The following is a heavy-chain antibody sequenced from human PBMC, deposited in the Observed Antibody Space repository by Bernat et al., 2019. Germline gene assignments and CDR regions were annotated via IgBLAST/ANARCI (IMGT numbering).Heavy chain of an antibody. D-gene: IGHD2-2*01. V-gene: IGHV4-34*01. CDR1: GGSFSGYY. J-gene: IGHJ4*02. CDR3: ARGGRGIAEGPAAKGPHFDY. Sequence: QVQLQQWGAELLKPSETLSLTSAVYGGSFSGYYWTWIRQPPGKGLEWIGEINNSGSTNYNPSLKSRVTISVDTSKNQFSLKLNSVTAADTAVYYCARGGRGIAEGPAAKGPHFDYWGQGTLVTVSS. CDR2: INNSGST.